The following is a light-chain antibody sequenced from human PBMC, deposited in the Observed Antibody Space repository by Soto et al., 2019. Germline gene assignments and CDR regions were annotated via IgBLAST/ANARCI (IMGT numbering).Light chain of an antibody. J-gene: IGKJ1*01. CDR1: QSVSSTY. CDR2: GAS. V-gene: IGKV3-20*01. Sequence: EIVLTQSPGTLSLSPGERATLSCRARQSVSSTYLAWYQQKPGQAPRLLIDGASSRATGIPDRFSGSGSGTDFTLTISRLEPEDFAVYYCQQYVRSPWTFGQGTKVEIK. CDR3: QQYVRSPWT.